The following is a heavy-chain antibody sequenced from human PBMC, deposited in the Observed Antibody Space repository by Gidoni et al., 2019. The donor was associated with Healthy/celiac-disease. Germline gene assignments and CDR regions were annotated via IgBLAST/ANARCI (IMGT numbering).Heavy chain of an antibody. CDR3: ARVGYVTYSSGWCDY. Sequence: EVQLVESGGGLVKPGGSLRLSCAASGFTFSSYSMNWVRQAPGKGLEWVSSISSSSSYIYYADSVKGRFTISRDNAKNSLYLQMNSLRAEDTAVYYCARVGYVTYSSGWCDYWGQGTLVTVSS. D-gene: IGHD6-19*01. CDR2: ISSSSSYI. CDR1: GFTFSSYS. J-gene: IGHJ4*02. V-gene: IGHV3-21*01.